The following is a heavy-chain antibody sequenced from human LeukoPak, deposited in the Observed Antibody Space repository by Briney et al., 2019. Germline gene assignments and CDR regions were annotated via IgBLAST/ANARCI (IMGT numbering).Heavy chain of an antibody. CDR3: ARPTYYYDSSGFLETSYFDY. V-gene: IGHV5-51*01. Sequence: GESLKISCQGSGYSFTSYWIGWVRQMPGKGLEWMGIIYPGDSDTRYSPSFQGQVTISADKSISTAYLQWSSLKASDTAMYYCARPTYYYDSSGFLETSYFDYWGQGTLVTVSS. J-gene: IGHJ4*02. CDR1: GYSFTSYW. D-gene: IGHD3-22*01. CDR2: IYPGDSDT.